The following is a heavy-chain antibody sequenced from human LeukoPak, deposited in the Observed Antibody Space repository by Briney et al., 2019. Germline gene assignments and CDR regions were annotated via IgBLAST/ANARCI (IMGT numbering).Heavy chain of an antibody. CDR1: GGTFSSYA. V-gene: IGHV1-69*04. CDR2: IIPILGIA. Sequence: GASVKVSCKASGGTFSSYAISWVRQAPGQGLEWMGRIIPILGIANYAQKFQGRVTITADESTSTAYMELSSLRSEDTAVYYCARVRYSSSWADYWGQGTLVTVSS. D-gene: IGHD6-13*01. J-gene: IGHJ4*02. CDR3: ARVRYSSSWADY.